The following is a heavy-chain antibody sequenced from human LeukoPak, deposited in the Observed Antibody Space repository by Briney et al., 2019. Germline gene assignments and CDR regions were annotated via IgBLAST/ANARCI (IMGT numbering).Heavy chain of an antibody. CDR1: GGTFTSYA. D-gene: IGHD5-18*01. CDR3: ARNKLRIQLWFMDY. V-gene: IGHV1-69*05. J-gene: IGHJ4*02. CDR2: IIPISGTT. Sequence: ASVKVSCKTSGGTFTSYAITWVRQAPGQGLEWMGKIIPISGTTNYAQKLQGRVTMTTDTSTSTAYMELRSLRSDDTAVYYCARNKLRIQLWFMDYWGQGTLVTVSS.